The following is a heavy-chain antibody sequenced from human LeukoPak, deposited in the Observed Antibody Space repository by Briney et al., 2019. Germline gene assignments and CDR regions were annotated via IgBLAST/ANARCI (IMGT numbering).Heavy chain of an antibody. CDR2: INHSGST. D-gene: IGHD3-10*01. V-gene: IGHV4-34*01. J-gene: IGHJ6*04. CDR3: ARLPYYYGSGSYSLGV. Sequence: PSETLSLTCAVYGGSFSGYYWSWIRQPPGKGLEWIGEINHSGSTNYNPSLKSRVTISVDTSKNQFSLKLSSVTAADTAVYYCARLPYYYGSGSYSLGVWGKGTTVTISS. CDR1: GGSFSGYY.